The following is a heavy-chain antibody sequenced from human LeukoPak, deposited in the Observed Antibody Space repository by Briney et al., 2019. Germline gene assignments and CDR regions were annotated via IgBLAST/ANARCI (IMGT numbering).Heavy chain of an antibody. CDR3: ARNTVTDFYYYSYMDV. CDR1: GFTFSSYN. CDR2: ISSSSNTI. V-gene: IGHV3-48*04. D-gene: IGHD4-17*01. Sequence: GGSLRLSCAASGFTFSSYNMNWVRQAPGKGPEWVSYISSSSNTIYYADSVKGRFTISRDNAKNSLYLQMNSLRAEDTALYYCARNTVTDFYYYSYMDVWGKGTTVTVSS. J-gene: IGHJ6*03.